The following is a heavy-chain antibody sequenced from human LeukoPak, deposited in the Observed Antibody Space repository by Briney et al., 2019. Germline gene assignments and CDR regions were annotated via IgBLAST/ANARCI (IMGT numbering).Heavy chain of an antibody. V-gene: IGHV4-39*07. CDR3: ARSSGSYGVAWFDP. J-gene: IGHJ5*02. CDR2: TYHSGSA. D-gene: IGHD1-26*01. Sequence: SETLSLTCTVSGGSISSRSYYWGWIRQPPGKGLEWIGSTYHSGSAYYNPSLKSRVTVSVDTSKNQFSLKLTSVTAADTAAYYCARSSGSYGVAWFDPWGQGTLVTVSS. CDR1: GGSISSRSYY.